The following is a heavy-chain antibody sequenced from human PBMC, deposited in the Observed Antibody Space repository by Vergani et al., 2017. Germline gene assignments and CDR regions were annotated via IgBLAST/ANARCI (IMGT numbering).Heavy chain of an antibody. D-gene: IGHD4-17*01. CDR1: GGSISSSSYY. CDR3: ARGRETTVTTIR. CDR2: IYYSGST. J-gene: IGHJ4*02. Sequence: QLQLQESGPGLVKPSETLSLTCTVSGGSISSSSYYWGWIRQPPGKGLEWIGSIYYSGSTYYNPSLKSRVTISVDTSKNQFSLRLSSVTAADTAVYYCARGRETTVTTIRWGQGTLVTVSS. V-gene: IGHV4-39*07.